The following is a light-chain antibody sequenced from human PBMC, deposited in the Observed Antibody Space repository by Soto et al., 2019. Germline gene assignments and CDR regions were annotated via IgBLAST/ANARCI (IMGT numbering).Light chain of an antibody. J-gene: IGKJ3*01. CDR2: DAS. V-gene: IGKV1-33*01. CDR1: QDIYNY. Sequence: DIQMTQSPSSLSASVGERVTITCQASQDIYNYLNWYQQKPGKAPKLLIYDASNLETGVPSRFSGSGSGTDFTFTISSLQPEDIATYYCQQYDNLLSFTFGPGTKVDIK. CDR3: QQYDNLLSFT.